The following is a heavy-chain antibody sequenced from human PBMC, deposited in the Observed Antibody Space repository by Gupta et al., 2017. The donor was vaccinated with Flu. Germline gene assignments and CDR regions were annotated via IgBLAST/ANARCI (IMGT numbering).Heavy chain of an antibody. CDR3: ARAHDFWSGCPIYCLDV. Sequence: QVQLVQSGSELKDPGAAVKISCEASGYTLTSYALTSVRQVPGQGLEWIGWINTDTGKSKYCQDFTGRFVFTFDTSVSTAFLQISGLKTEDSAIDYCARAHDFWSGCPIYCLDVWGQGTTVTVSS. V-gene: IGHV7-4-1*02. CDR2: INTDTGKS. J-gene: IGHJ6*01. D-gene: IGHD3-3*01. CDR1: GYTLTSYA.